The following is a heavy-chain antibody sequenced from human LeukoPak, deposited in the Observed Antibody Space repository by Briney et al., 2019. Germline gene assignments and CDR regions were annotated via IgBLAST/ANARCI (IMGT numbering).Heavy chain of an antibody. Sequence: SVKVSYKASGGTFSSYAISWVRQAPGQGLEWMGGIIPIFGTANYAQKFQGRVTITADESTSTAYMELSSLRSEDTAVYYCARELSRRDGYNLYYYYYMDVWGKGTTVTISS. CDR3: ARELSRRDGYNLYYYYYMDV. J-gene: IGHJ6*03. D-gene: IGHD5-24*01. CDR1: GGTFSSYA. V-gene: IGHV1-69*13. CDR2: IIPIFGTA.